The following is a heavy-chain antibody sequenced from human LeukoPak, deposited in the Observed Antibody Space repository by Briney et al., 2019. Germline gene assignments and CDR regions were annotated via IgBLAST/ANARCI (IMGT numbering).Heavy chain of an antibody. D-gene: IGHD3-10*01. CDR1: GFTFSSYA. J-gene: IGHJ6*02. Sequence: GRSLRLSCAASGFTFSSYAMHWVRQAPGKGLEWVAVISYDGSNKYYADSVKGRFTTSRDNSKNTLYLQMNSLRAEDTAVYYCARDLYYYGSGSFSYYYYYGMDVWGQGTTVTVSS. CDR2: ISYDGSNK. V-gene: IGHV3-30-3*01. CDR3: ARDLYYYGSGSFSYYYYYGMDV.